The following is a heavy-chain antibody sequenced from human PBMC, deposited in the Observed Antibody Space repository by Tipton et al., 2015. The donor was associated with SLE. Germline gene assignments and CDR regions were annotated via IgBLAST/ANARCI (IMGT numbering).Heavy chain of an antibody. CDR1: GGSTSSYY. D-gene: IGHD5-12*01. J-gene: IGHJ3*02. CDR2: IYYSGST. Sequence: TLSLTCTVSGGSTSSYYWSWIRQPPGKGLEWIGYIYYSGSTNYNPSLKSRVTISVDTSKNQFSLKLSSVTAADTAVYYCARDTGGLATIWGAFDIWGQGTMVTVSS. V-gene: IGHV4-59*01. CDR3: ARDTGGLATIWGAFDI.